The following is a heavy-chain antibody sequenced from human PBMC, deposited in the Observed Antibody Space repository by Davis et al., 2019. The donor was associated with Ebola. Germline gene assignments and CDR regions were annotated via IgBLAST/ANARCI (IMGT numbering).Heavy chain of an antibody. D-gene: IGHD2-15*01. J-gene: IGHJ6*02. V-gene: IGHV1-18*01. CDR1: GYTFTSYG. CDR2: ISAYNGNT. CDR3: ARGREVVVVAAFEYYGMDV. Sequence: ASVQVSCKASGYTFTSYGISWVRQAPGQGLEWMGWISAYNGNTNYAQKLQGRVTMTTDTSTSTAYMELRSLRSADTAVYYCARGREVVVVAAFEYYGMDVWGQGTTVTVSS.